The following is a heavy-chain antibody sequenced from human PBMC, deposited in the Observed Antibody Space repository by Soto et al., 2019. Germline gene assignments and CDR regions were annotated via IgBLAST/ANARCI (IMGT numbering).Heavy chain of an antibody. J-gene: IGHJ5*02. CDR3: AKELDLGELSPNWFDP. D-gene: IGHD3-16*02. CDR1: GFTFSSYA. Sequence: GGSLRLSCAASGFTFSSYAMSWVRQAPGKGLEWVSAISGSGGSTYYADSVKGRFTISRDNSKNTLYLQMNSLRAEDTAVYYCAKELDLGELSPNWFDPWGQGTLVTVSS. CDR2: ISGSGGST. V-gene: IGHV3-23*01.